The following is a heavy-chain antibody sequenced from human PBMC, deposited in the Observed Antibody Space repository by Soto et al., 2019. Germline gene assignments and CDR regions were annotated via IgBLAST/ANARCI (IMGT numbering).Heavy chain of an antibody. CDR3: ARHFDYYDSSVDNWFDP. J-gene: IGHJ5*02. CDR2: IHYSGST. CDR1: GFSISSSNSY. D-gene: IGHD3-22*01. Sequence: SATLSLTCTVSGFSISSSNSYWGWIPPPPGKGLEWIGSIHYSGSTYYNPSLKSRVTISVDTSKNQFSLKLSSVTAADTAVYYCARHFDYYDSSVDNWFDPWGQGTLVTVS. V-gene: IGHV4-39*01.